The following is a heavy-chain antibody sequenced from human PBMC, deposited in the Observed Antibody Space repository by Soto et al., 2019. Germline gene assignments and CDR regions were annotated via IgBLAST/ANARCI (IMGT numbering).Heavy chain of an antibody. Sequence: SETLSLTCTVSGGSISSYYWSWIRQPPGKGLEWIGYIYYSGSTNYNPSLKSRVTISVDTSRNQFSLKLSSVTAADTAVYYCVREVCSSTSCLLHYYYMDVWGKGTTVTVSS. J-gene: IGHJ6*03. D-gene: IGHD2-2*01. CDR1: GGSISSYY. V-gene: IGHV4-59*01. CDR2: IYYSGST. CDR3: VREVCSSTSCLLHYYYMDV.